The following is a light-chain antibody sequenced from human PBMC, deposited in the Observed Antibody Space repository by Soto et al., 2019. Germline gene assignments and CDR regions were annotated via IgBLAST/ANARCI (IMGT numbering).Light chain of an antibody. Sequence: EIVLTQSPGTLSLSPGEIATLSCRASQNVTSRYLAWYQQKPGQAPRLVIFGAFSRATGIPDRISGSGSGTDFTLTISRLEPEGFAVYYCQHCGTSHTFGQGTKLE. CDR1: QNVTSRY. CDR3: QHCGTSHT. J-gene: IGKJ2*01. V-gene: IGKV3-20*01. CDR2: GAF.